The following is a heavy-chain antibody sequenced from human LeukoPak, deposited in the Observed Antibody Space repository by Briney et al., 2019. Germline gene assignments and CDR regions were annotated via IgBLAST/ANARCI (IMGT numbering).Heavy chain of an antibody. J-gene: IGHJ4*02. V-gene: IGHV1-2*02. CDR3: ARGSDIAVTGSVSFDY. Sequence: ASVHVSCKASGYTFTCYYMHWVRQAPGQGLEWMGWINPNSGVTHYAQKFQGRVTLTRDPSTNTAYMELTRLRSDDTAVYYCARGSDIAVTGSVSFDYWGQGTLVTVSS. D-gene: IGHD6-19*01. CDR1: GYTFTCYY. CDR2: INPNSGVT.